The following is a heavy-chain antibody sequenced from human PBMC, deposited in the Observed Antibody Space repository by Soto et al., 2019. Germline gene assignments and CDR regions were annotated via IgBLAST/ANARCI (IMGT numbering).Heavy chain of an antibody. CDR2: ISGSGGST. V-gene: IGHV3-23*01. Sequence: PGGSLRLSCAASGFTFSSYAMSWVRQAPGKGLEWVSTISGSGGSTYYADSVKGRFTISRDISKNTLYLQMNSLRAEDTAVYYCAKDRPHILVSVFPMWLFDYWGQGTLVSVYS. D-gene: IGHD5-12*01. CDR3: AKDRPHILVSVFPMWLFDY. CDR1: GFTFSSYA. J-gene: IGHJ4*02.